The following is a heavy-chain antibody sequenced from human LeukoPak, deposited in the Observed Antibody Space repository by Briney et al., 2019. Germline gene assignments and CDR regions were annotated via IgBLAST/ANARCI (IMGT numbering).Heavy chain of an antibody. CDR2: IYASGST. D-gene: IGHD5/OR15-5a*01. V-gene: IGHV4-4*07. CDR3: ARDIGYSVIN. J-gene: IGHJ4*02. Sequence: SETLSLTCAVSGGSISSYYWNWIRQPAGKGLEWIGRIYASGSTNNPSLKSRVTMSLDTSNNQFSLKLSSVTAADAAVYYCARDIGYSVINWGQGTLVTVSS. CDR1: GGSISSYY.